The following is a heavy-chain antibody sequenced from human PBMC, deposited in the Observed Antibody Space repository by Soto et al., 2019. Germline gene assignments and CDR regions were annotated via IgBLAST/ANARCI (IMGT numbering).Heavy chain of an antibody. D-gene: IGHD3-10*01. CDR3: ATKVYGSGIYYYYMDV. Sequence: SETLSLTCTVSGGSISSGGYYWSWIRQHPGKGLEWIGYIYYSGSTYYNPSLKSRVTISVDTSKNQFSLKLSSVTAADTAVYYCATKVYGSGIYYYYMDVWGKGTTVTVSS. J-gene: IGHJ6*03. CDR2: IYYSGST. CDR1: GGSISSGGYY. V-gene: IGHV4-31*03.